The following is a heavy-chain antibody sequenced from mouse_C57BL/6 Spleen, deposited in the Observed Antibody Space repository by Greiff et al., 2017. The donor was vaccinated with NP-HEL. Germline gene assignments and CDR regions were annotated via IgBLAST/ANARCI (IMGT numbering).Heavy chain of an antibody. V-gene: IGHV5-9-1*02. D-gene: IGHD2-4*01. CDR2: ISSGGDYI. J-gene: IGHJ1*03. Sequence: EVQVVESGEGLVKPGGSLKLSCAASGFTFSSYAMSWVRQTPEKRLEWVAYISSGGDYIYYADTVKGRFTISRDNARNTLYLQMSSLKSEDTAMYYCTRGHYDYDEGWYFDVWGTGTTVTVSS. CDR1: GFTFSSYA. CDR3: TRGHYDYDEGWYFDV.